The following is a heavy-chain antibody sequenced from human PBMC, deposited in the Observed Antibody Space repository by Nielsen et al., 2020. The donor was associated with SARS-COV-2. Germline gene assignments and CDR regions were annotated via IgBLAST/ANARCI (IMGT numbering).Heavy chain of an antibody. CDR2: INPSGNST. D-gene: IGHD3-22*01. Sequence: WVRQAPGQGLEWMGIINPSGNSTCYAQKFQGRVTMTRDTSTSTVYMELSSLRSEDTAVYYCARDANHYYYHSSDYWYYFDYWGQGTLVTVSS. CDR3: ARDANHYYYHSSDYWYYFDY. J-gene: IGHJ4*02. V-gene: IGHV1-46*01.